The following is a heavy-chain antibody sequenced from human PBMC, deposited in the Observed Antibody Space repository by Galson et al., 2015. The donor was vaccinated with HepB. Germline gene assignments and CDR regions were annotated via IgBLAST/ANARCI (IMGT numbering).Heavy chain of an antibody. V-gene: IGHV5-10-1*01. J-gene: IGHJ5*02. Sequence: QSGAEVKKPGESLRISCKGSGYSFTNYWINWVRQMPGKGLEWMGRLDPSDSYVNYSPSFQGRVTISAYKSSSTAFLQWSSLKASDSAMYYCAIGSPQGIEAFGHWLDPWAREPWSPSPQ. D-gene: IGHD6-13*01. CDR3: AIGSPQGIEAFGHWLDP. CDR2: LDPSDSYV. CDR1: GYSFTNYW.